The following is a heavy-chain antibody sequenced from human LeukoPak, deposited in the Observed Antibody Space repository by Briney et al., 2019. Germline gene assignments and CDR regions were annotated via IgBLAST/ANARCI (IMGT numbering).Heavy chain of an antibody. D-gene: IGHD2/OR15-2a*01. J-gene: IGHJ5*02. CDR3: ARERGPNCNKDCLFDP. CDR2: TYYAGDT. CDR1: GASISSYN. Sequence: SETLSLTCTVSGASISSYNWAWIRQPPGKGLEWIGYTYYAGDTYYNPSLRSRVIISLDTSKNQFSLNLNSATAADTAVYYCARERGPNCNKDCLFDPWGQGTLVTVSS. V-gene: IGHV4-59*01.